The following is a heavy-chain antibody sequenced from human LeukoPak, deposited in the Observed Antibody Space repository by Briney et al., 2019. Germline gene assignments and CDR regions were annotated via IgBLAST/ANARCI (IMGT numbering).Heavy chain of an antibody. V-gene: IGHV3-66*01. CDR3: AIPTYYYDSSGYHILH. Sequence: GGSLRLSCAASGFTVSSNYMSWVRQAPGKGLEWVSVIYSGGSTYYADSVKGRFTISRDNSKNTLYLQMNSLRAEDTAVYYCAIPTYYYDSSGYHILHWGLGTLVTVSS. J-gene: IGHJ4*02. CDR2: IYSGGST. D-gene: IGHD3-22*01. CDR1: GFTVSSNY.